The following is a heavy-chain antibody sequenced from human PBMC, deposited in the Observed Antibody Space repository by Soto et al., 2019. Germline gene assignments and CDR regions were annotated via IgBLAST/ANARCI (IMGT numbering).Heavy chain of an antibody. CDR1: GFTFSDYA. J-gene: IGHJ4*02. CDR2: ISYDGNDK. V-gene: IGHV3-30*18. Sequence: ESGGGVVQPGGSLRLSCTASGFTFSDYAMHWVRQAPGKGLEWVALISYDGNDKYYADSVKGRFTVSRANSKNILYLHMNSLRPEDTAVYYCVKTKAVQLWVFDYWGQGTLVTVSS. CDR3: VKTKAVQLWVFDY. D-gene: IGHD5-18*01.